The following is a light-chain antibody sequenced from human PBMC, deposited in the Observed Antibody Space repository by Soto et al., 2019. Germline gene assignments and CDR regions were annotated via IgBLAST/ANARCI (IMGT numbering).Light chain of an antibody. Sequence: EIVMTQSPATLSVSPGERSSLSCRASQSVNSHLAWYQQKPGQAPRLLIYGAYYRATGIPARFSGSGSGTDFTLTIRSLQSEDFAVYYCQQYDNWPPFTFGPGTKVDIK. J-gene: IGKJ3*01. V-gene: IGKV3-15*01. CDR2: GAY. CDR3: QQYDNWPPFT. CDR1: QSVNSH.